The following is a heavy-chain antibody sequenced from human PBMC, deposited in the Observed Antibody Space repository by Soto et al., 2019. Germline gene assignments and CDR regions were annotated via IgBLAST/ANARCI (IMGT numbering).Heavy chain of an antibody. CDR1: GYTFTSYG. CDR3: AREELGYGYYYYHYMLV. J-gene: IGHJ6*03. Sequence: ASVKVSCKASGYTFTSYGISWVRQAPGQGLEWMGWISAYNGNTNYAQKLQGRVTMTTDTSTSTAYMELRSLRSDDTAMYYCAREELGYGYYYYHYMLVSGKAPTVTVSS. D-gene: IGHD5-18*01. V-gene: IGHV1-18*01. CDR2: ISAYNGNT.